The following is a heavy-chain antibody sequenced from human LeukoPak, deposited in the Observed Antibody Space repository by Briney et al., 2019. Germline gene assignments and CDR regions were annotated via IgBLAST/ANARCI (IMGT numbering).Heavy chain of an antibody. CDR1: GFTFSSYS. D-gene: IGHD2-21*02. CDR2: ISSSSSYI. Sequence: GGSLRLSCAASGFTFSSYSMNWVRQAPGKGLEWVSSISSSSSYIYYADSVKGRFTISRDNAKNSLYLQMTSLRAEDTAAYYCARGLCGGDCYSDWGQGTLVTVSS. V-gene: IGHV3-21*01. CDR3: ARGLCGGDCYSD. J-gene: IGHJ4*02.